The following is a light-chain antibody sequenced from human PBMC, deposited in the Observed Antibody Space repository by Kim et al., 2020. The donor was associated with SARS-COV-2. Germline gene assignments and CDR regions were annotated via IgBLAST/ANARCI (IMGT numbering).Light chain of an antibody. CDR1: NQNY. CDR3: QQYYSTPYT. CDR2: WAS. J-gene: IGKJ2*01. Sequence: NQNYLAWYQQKPGQRPKLLIYWASTRESGVPDRFSGSGSGTDFTLTISSLQAEDVAVYYCQQYYSTPYTFGQGTKLEI. V-gene: IGKV4-1*01.